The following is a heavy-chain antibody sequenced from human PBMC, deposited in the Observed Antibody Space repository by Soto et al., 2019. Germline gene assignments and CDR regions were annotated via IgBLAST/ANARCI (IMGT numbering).Heavy chain of an antibody. CDR1: GFTFSSYS. CDR3: VRGSIAARFDY. D-gene: IGHD6-6*01. Sequence: GGSLRLSCAASGFTFSSYSMNWVRQAPGKGLEWVSFISSSSSTIYYADSVKGRFTISRDKAKNSLYLQMNSLRAEDTAVYYCVRGSIAARFDYWGQGTLVTVSS. V-gene: IGHV3-48*01. J-gene: IGHJ4*02. CDR2: ISSSSSTI.